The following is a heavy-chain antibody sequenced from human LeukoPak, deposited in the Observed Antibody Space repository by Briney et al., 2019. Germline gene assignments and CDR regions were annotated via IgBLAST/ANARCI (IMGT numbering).Heavy chain of an antibody. D-gene: IGHD4-23*01. V-gene: IGHV3-21*01. J-gene: IGHJ5*02. Sequence: GGSLRLSCAASGFTFSSYSMNWVRQAPGKGLEWVSSISSSSSYIYYADSVKGRFTISRDNAKNSLYLQMNSLRAEDTAVYYCARGRQLRGFFDPWGQGTLVTVSS. CDR1: GFTFSSYS. CDR3: ARGRQLRGFFDP. CDR2: ISSSSSYI.